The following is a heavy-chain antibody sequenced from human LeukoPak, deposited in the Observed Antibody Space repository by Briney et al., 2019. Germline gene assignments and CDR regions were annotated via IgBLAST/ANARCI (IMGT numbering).Heavy chain of an antibody. J-gene: IGHJ4*02. D-gene: IGHD2-8*01. CDR3: ARNGAYCLDF. V-gene: IGHV4-4*02. Sequence: SGTLSLTCTISGGSIGDVWWSWVRQSPEKGLEWIGEVFHSGSTNYNPSLKSRVTISVDTSKNQFSLILNSVTAADTAVYYCARNGAYCLDFWGQGTLVTVSS. CDR2: VFHSGST. CDR1: GGSIGDVW.